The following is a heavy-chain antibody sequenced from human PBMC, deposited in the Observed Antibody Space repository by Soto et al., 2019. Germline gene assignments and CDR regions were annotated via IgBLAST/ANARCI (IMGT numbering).Heavy chain of an antibody. Sequence: SETLSLTCTFSGASINNYHWTWIRQPPGKGLEWIAYIYYTGITNFNPSLKSRVTISMDTSKNQFSLKLRSVTAADTAVYFCATLRGLGVVSPYFGYWGQGLMVTVSS. CDR2: IYYTGIT. CDR3: ATLRGLGVVSPYFGY. CDR1: GASINNYH. D-gene: IGHD3-10*01. J-gene: IGHJ4*02. V-gene: IGHV4-59*08.